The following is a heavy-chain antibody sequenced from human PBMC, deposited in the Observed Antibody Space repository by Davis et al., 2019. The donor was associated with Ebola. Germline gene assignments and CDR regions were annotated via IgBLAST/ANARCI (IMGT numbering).Heavy chain of an antibody. CDR1: GGSISSYY. V-gene: IGHV4-34*01. D-gene: IGHD6-6*01. CDR2: INHSGST. CDR3: ARGPSIAGFDY. J-gene: IGHJ4*02. Sequence: SETLSLTCTVSGGSISSYYWSWIRQPPGKGLEWIGEINHSGSTNYNPSLKSRVTISVDTSKNQFSLKRSSVTAADTAVYYCARGPSIAGFDYWGQGTLVTVSS.